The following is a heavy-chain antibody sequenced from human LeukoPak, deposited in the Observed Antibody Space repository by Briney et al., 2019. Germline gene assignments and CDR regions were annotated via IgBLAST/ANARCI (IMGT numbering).Heavy chain of an antibody. CDR3: ARTGPDYSRDGYNYADY. J-gene: IGHJ4*02. CDR1: GGSISSGSYY. D-gene: IGHD5-24*01. V-gene: IGHV4-61*02. Sequence: SETLSLTCTVSGGSISSGSYYWSWIRQPAGKGLEWIGRIYTSGSTNYNPSLKSRVTISVDTSKNQFSLKLSSVTAADTAVYYCARTGPDYSRDGYNYADYWGQGTLVTVSS. CDR2: IYTSGST.